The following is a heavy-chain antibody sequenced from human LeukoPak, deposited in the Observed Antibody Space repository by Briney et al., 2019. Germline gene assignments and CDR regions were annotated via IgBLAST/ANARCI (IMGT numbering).Heavy chain of an antibody. D-gene: IGHD3-16*02. CDR1: GFTFSSNW. CDR2: INTDGSDT. V-gene: IGHV3-74*01. Sequence: PGGSLRLSCAASGFTFSSNWMHWVRQAPGKGLVWVSRINTDGSDTSYADSVRGRFTMSRDNAKNTLYLQMSSLRVEDTAVYYCALIGRPPSDYWGQGTLVTVSS. J-gene: IGHJ4*02. CDR3: ALIGRPPSDY.